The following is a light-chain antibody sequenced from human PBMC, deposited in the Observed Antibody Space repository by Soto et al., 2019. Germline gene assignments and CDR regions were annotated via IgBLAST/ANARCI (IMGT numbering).Light chain of an antibody. V-gene: IGKV1-9*01. J-gene: IGKJ4*01. Sequence: DIQLTQSPSFLSASVVDRVTITCRARQGVNDYLAWYQQKPGKAPKLLIYAACTLQSEVPSRFSGSASGTEFTLTISSLQPEDCATYYCQQFNTYPLTFGGGTKVEVK. CDR1: QGVNDY. CDR2: AAC. CDR3: QQFNTYPLT.